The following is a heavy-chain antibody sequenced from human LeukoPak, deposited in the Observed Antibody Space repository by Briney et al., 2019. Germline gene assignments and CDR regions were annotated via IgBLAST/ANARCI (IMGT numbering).Heavy chain of an antibody. Sequence: GGSLRLSCAASVFTFSDYYMSWIRQAPGKGLEWVSYISSSGSTIYYADSVKGRFTISRDNAKNSLYLQMNSLRAEDTAVYYCARVPSSSWEDYGVDVWGQGTTVTVSS. CDR2: ISSSGSTI. CDR1: VFTFSDYY. V-gene: IGHV3-11*01. J-gene: IGHJ6*02. CDR3: ARVPSSSWEDYGVDV. D-gene: IGHD1-26*01.